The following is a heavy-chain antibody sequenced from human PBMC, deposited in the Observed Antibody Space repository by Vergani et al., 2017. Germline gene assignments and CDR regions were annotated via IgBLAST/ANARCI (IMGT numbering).Heavy chain of an antibody. Sequence: EVQLVESGGGIVKPGGSLRLSCVASGFTSAGYAMHWVRQAPGKGLEWVSGISCNSNSIGYADSVKGRFTISRDNAKNSLYLQMNSLRAEDTALYYCAKALGTSSGGGGFDPWCQGTLVTVSS. CDR3: AKALGTSSGGGGFDP. J-gene: IGHJ5*02. V-gene: IGHV3-9*02. CDR1: GFTSAGYA. CDR2: ISCNSNSI. D-gene: IGHD6-6*01.